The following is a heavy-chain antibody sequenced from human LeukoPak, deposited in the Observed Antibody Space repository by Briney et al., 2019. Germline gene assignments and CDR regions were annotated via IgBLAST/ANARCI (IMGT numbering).Heavy chain of an antibody. CDR3: ARPRERNAFDI. CDR2: IIPIFGTA. Sequence: WASVKVSCKASGGTFSSYAISWVRQAPGQGLEWMGGIIPIFGTANYAQKFQGRVTITADESTGTAYMEPSSLRSEDTAVYYCARPRERNAFDIWGQGTMVTVSS. CDR1: GGTFSSYA. D-gene: IGHD1-26*01. V-gene: IGHV1-69*01. J-gene: IGHJ3*02.